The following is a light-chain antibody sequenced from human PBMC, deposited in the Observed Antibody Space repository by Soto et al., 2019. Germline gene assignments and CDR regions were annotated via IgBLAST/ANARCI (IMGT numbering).Light chain of an antibody. CDR1: QSVRSSY. CDR3: QQYGSSPFT. J-gene: IGKJ3*01. Sequence: EIVLTQSPGTLSLSPGERATLSCRASQSVRSSYLAWYQQKPGQAPRLLIYGASSRATGIPDRFSGSGSGTDFTLTISRLEPEDFGVYYCQQYGSSPFTFGPGTKVDIK. CDR2: GAS. V-gene: IGKV3-20*01.